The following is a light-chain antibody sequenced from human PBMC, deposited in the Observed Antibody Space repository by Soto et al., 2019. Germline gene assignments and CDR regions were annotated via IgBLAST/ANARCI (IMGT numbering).Light chain of an antibody. CDR2: EVS. CDR3: CSYAGSSTPYV. J-gene: IGLJ1*01. CDR1: SSDVGSYNL. Sequence: QSVLPQPPSVSGSPGQSITISCTGTSSDVGSYNLVSWYQQHPGKAPKLMIYEVSKRPSGVSNRFSGSKSGNTASLTISGLQAEDEADYYCCSYAGSSTPYVFGTGTKVTVL. V-gene: IGLV2-23*02.